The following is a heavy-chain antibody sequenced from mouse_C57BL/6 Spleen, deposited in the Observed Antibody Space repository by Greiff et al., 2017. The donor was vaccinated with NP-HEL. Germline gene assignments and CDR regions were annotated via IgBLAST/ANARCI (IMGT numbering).Heavy chain of an antibody. CDR2: ISDGGSYT. CDR1: GFTFSSYA. J-gene: IGHJ3*01. V-gene: IGHV5-4*01. CDR3: ARDQSGWFAY. D-gene: IGHD1-3*01. Sequence: EVHLVESGGGLVKPGGSLKLSCAASGFTFSSYAMSWVRQTPEKRLEWVATISDGGSYTYYPDNVKGRFTISRDNAKNNLYLQMSHLKSEDTAMYYCARDQSGWFAYWGQGTLVTVSA.